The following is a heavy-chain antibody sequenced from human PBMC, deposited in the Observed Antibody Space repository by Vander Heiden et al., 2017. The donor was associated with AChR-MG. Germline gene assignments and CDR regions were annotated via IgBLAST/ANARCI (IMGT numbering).Heavy chain of an antibody. Sequence: EVQLVESGGGLVKPGGSLRLTCAASGFTFSSYSMNWVRQAPGKGLEWVSSISSSSSYIYYADSVKGRFTISRDNAKNSLYLQMNSLRAEDTAVYYCAMYSSGWLKDFDYWGQGTLVTVSS. CDR1: GFTFSSYS. V-gene: IGHV3-21*01. CDR3: AMYSSGWLKDFDY. CDR2: ISSSSSYI. D-gene: IGHD6-19*01. J-gene: IGHJ4*02.